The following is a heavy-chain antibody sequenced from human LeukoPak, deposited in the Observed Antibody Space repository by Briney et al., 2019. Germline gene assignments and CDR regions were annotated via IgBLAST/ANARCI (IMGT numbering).Heavy chain of an antibody. J-gene: IGHJ6*04. CDR1: GFTFSSYS. D-gene: IGHD2-15*01. CDR2: IKEDGSEK. Sequence: GGSLRLSCAASGFTFSSYSMSWVPRSPGKGLEALTNIKEDGSEKYYVDSVKGRFNISRDNAKNSLYLQMNSVRAEDTAVYYCARDGVMVVAAGYYYYYGMDVWGNGTTLTVT. V-gene: IGHV3-7*01. CDR3: ARDGVMVVAAGYYYYYGMDV.